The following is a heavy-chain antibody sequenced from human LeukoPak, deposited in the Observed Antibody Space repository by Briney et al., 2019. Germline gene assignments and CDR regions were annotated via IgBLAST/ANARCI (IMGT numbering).Heavy chain of an antibody. J-gene: IGHJ4*02. CDR1: GFTVSYNY. CDR2: IYSGGQT. Sequence: GGSLRLSCAASGFTVSYNYMTWVRQAPGKGLEWVSVIYSGGQTYYADSVKGRFTISRDNSKNTVYLLMNSLRAEDTAVYYCARARVEMGTNYYLDWWGQGTLVTVSS. CDR3: ARARVEMGTNYYLDW. D-gene: IGHD5-24*01. V-gene: IGHV3-66*01.